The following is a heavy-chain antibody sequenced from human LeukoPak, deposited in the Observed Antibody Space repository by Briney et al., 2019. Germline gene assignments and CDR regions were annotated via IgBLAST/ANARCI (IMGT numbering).Heavy chain of an antibody. V-gene: IGHV4-34*01. CDR3: ARAKLTMVRGVHVDY. D-gene: IGHD3-10*01. CDR1: GGSFSGYY. J-gene: IGHJ4*02. CDR2: INHSGST. Sequence: PSETLSLTCAVYGGSFSGYYWSWILQPPGKGLEWIGEINHSGSTNYNPSLKSRVTISVDTSKNQFSLKLSSVTAADTAVYYCARAKLTMVRGVHVDYWGQGTLVTVSS.